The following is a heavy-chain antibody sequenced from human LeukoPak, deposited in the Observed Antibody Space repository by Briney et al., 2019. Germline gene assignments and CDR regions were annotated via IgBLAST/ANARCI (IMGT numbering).Heavy chain of an antibody. J-gene: IGHJ4*02. Sequence: SETLSLTCTVSGGSISSYYWSWIRQPPGKGLEWIGEINHSGSTNYNPSLKSRVTISVDTSKNQFSLKLSSVTAADTAVYYCARRRYTFGGVIVASFDYWGQGTLVTVSS. CDR2: INHSGST. CDR3: ARRRYTFGGVIVASFDY. V-gene: IGHV4-34*01. CDR1: GGSISSYY. D-gene: IGHD3-16*02.